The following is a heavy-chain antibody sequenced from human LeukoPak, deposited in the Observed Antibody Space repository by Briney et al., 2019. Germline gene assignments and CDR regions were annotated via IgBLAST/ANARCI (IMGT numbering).Heavy chain of an antibody. CDR3: ARFATYGSGTYAFDY. J-gene: IGHJ4*02. CDR2: ISSSSSYI. Sequence: GGSLRPSCAASGFTSSSYSMNWVRQAPGKGLEWVSSISSSSSYIYYADSVKGRFTISRDNAKNSLYLQMNSLRAEDTAVYYCARFATYGSGTYAFDYWGQGTLVTVSS. CDR1: GFTSSSYS. D-gene: IGHD3-10*01. V-gene: IGHV3-21*01.